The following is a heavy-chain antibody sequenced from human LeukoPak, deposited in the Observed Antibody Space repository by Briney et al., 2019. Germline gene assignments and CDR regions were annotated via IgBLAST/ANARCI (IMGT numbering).Heavy chain of an antibody. CDR2: IYTGGTT. CDR1: GFSVTSNH. V-gene: IGHV3-66*01. CDR3: ARDSSSYYFDY. D-gene: IGHD6-6*01. Sequence: GPLRLSCAASGFSVTSNHMNWVRQAPGKGLEWVSIIYTGGTTHYADSLNDRFTISRDDSINTLYLQMNSLRAEDTAVYYCARDSSSYYFDYWGQGTLVTVSS. J-gene: IGHJ4*02.